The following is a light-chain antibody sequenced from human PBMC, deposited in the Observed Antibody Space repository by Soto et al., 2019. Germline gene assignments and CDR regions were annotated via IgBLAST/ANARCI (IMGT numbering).Light chain of an antibody. V-gene: IGKV2-30*01. CDR2: MVS. J-gene: IGKJ1*01. Sequence: DAEMTQSQLSLPVTLGQPASISCRSSQSLVYSDGSTYLNWFQHRPGLSPRRLIYMVSNQDSGVPERFSVSGSSTDFTLKISWVDAQYVGVYYCMQGTHWPRTVGQGTKVDSK. CDR3: MQGTHWPRT. CDR1: QSLVYSDGSTY.